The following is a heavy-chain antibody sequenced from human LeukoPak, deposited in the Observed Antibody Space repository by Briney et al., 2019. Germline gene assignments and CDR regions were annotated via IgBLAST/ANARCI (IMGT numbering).Heavy chain of an antibody. D-gene: IGHD2-2*01. J-gene: IGHJ6*02. V-gene: IGHV3-11*04. CDR1: GFIVSSYY. CDR2: ISSSGSNI. CDR3: ARDSYCSSSACYGMDV. Sequence: GGSLRLSCAASGFIVSSYYMSWVRQAPGKGLEWVSYISSSGSNIYYADSVRGRFTISRDNAKNSLYLQMNSLRAEDTAVYYCARDSYCSSSACYGMDVWGQGTTVTVSS.